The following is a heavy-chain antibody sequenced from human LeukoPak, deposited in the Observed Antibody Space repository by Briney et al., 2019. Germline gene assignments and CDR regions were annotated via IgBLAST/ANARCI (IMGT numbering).Heavy chain of an antibody. Sequence: PSQTLSLTCTVSGGSISSGSYYWSWIRQPAGKGLEWIGRIYTSGSTNYNPSLKSRVTISVDTSKNQFSLKLSSVTAADTAVYYCGRIAAAGTGDIDYWGQGTLVTVSS. CDR3: GRIAAAGTGDIDY. CDR1: GGSISSGSYY. CDR2: IYTSGST. D-gene: IGHD6-13*01. J-gene: IGHJ4*02. V-gene: IGHV4-61*02.